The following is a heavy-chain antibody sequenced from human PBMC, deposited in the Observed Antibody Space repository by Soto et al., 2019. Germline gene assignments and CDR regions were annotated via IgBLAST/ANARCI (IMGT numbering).Heavy chain of an antibody. D-gene: IGHD2-2*01. CDR1: GFTFSSYG. J-gene: IGHJ6*02. CDR2: ISYDGSNK. CDR3: AGPAAMPYYYGMDV. V-gene: IGHV3-30*03. Sequence: QVQLVESGGGVVQPGRSLRLSCAASGFTFSSYGMHWVRQAPGKGLEWVAVISYDGSNKYYADSVKGRFTISRDNXTNTLCLQMNSLRAEDTAGYYCAGPAAMPYYYGMDVWGQGTTVTVSS.